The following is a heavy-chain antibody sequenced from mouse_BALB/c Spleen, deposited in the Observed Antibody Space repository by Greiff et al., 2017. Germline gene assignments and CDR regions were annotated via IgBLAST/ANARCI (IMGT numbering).Heavy chain of an antibody. Sequence: VKLMESGPGLVAPSQSLSITCTVSGFSLTSYGVHWVRQPPGKGLEWLGVIWAGGSTNYNSALMSRLSISKDNSKSQVFLKMNSLQTDDTAMYYCARAPYDGYYWFAYWGQGTLVTVSA. V-gene: IGHV2-9*02. CDR2: IWAGGST. J-gene: IGHJ3*01. D-gene: IGHD2-3*01. CDR1: GFSLTSYG. CDR3: ARAPYDGYYWFAY.